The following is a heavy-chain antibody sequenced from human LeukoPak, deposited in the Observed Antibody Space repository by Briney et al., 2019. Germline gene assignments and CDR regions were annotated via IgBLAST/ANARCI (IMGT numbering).Heavy chain of an antibody. CDR3: GPSLNGRGGIHP. CDR1: GGSISSGSYY. D-gene: IGHD2-15*01. CDR2: IYYSGST. Sequence: PSETLSLTCTVSGGSISSGSYYWSWIRQPAGKGLEWIGYIYYSGSTNYNPSLKSRVTISLDTSKNQFSLRLSSVTAADTAVYYWGPSLNGRGGIHPRGQGTLVTVSS. J-gene: IGHJ5*02. V-gene: IGHV4-61*10.